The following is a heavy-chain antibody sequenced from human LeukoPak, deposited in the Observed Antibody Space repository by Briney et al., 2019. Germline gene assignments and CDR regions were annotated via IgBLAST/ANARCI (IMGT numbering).Heavy chain of an antibody. J-gene: IGHJ4*02. D-gene: IGHD5-12*01. CDR2: TYYRSKWYN. CDR3: AREGGRYSGYDYQYYFDY. CDR1: GDSVSSNSAA. V-gene: IGHV6-1*01. Sequence: SQTLSLTCAISGDSVSSNSAAWNWIRQSPSRGLEWLGRTYYRSKWYNDYAVSVKSRITINPDTSKNQFSLQLNSVTPEDTAVYYCAREGGRYSGYDYQYYFDYWGQGTLVTVSS.